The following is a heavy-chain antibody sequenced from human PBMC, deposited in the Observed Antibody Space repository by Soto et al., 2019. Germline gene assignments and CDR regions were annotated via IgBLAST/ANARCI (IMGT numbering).Heavy chain of an antibody. D-gene: IGHD2-15*01. Sequence: GGSLRLSCAASGFTFSSYAMSWVRQAPGKGLEWVSAISGSGGSTYYADSVKGRFTISRDNSKNTLYLQMNSLRAEDTAVYYCAKNLGPELYCSGGSCYYYYYYMDVWGKGTTVTVSS. V-gene: IGHV3-23*01. J-gene: IGHJ6*03. CDR2: ISGSGGST. CDR1: GFTFSSYA. CDR3: AKNLGPELYCSGGSCYYYYYYMDV.